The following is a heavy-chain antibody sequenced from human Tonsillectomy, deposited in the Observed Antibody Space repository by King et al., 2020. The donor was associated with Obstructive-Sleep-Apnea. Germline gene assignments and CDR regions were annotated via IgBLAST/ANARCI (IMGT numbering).Heavy chain of an antibody. CDR1: GGSFSGYY. D-gene: IGHD6-19*01. J-gene: IGHJ5*02. V-gene: IGHV4-34*01. CDR2: INHSGST. CDR3: AREISVAGKGFDP. Sequence: VQLQQWGAGLLKPSETLSLTCAVYGGSFSGYYWSWIRQPPGKGLEWIGEINHSGSTNYNPCLKSRVTISVDTSKNQFSLKLSSVTAADTAVYYCAREISVAGKGFDPWGQGTLVTVSS.